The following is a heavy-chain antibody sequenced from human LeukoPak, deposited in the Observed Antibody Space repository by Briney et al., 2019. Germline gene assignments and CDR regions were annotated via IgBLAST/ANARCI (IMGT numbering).Heavy chain of an antibody. D-gene: IGHD6-13*01. CDR2: IYYSGST. CDR3: ARELGIAAAGSFYYYYYMDV. V-gene: IGHV4-59*11. J-gene: IGHJ6*03. CDR1: GGSISSHY. Sequence: SETLSLTCTVSGGSISSHYWSWIRQPPGKGLEWIGYIYYSGSTSYNPSLKSRVTISVDTSKNQFSLKLSSVTAADTAVYYCARELGIAAAGSFYYYYYMDVWGKGTTVTVSS.